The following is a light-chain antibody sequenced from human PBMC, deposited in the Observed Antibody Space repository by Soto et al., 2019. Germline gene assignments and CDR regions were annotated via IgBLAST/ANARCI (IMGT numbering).Light chain of an antibody. J-gene: IGLJ3*02. CDR2: DVS. CDR3: SSYIPRITDWA. Sequence: QSVLTQPRSVSGSPGQSVTISCTGTSSDVGGYNYVSWYQQHPGKAPKLMIYDVSKRPSGVPDRFSGSKSGNTASLTISGLQAEDEADYYCSSYIPRITDWAFGGGTKVTVL. V-gene: IGLV2-11*01. CDR1: SSDVGGYNY.